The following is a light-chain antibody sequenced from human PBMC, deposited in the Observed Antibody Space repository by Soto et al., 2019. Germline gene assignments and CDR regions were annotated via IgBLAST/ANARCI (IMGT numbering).Light chain of an antibody. CDR1: QSVSSSY. V-gene: IGKV3-20*01. J-gene: IGKJ2*01. Sequence: EIVLTQSPGTLSLSPGERATLSCRASQSVSSSYLAWYQQKPGQAPRLLFYGASSRATGIPDSFSGSGSGTDFTLTISRLEPEDFAVYYCQHYGTSPYTFGQGTKLEIK. CDR2: GAS. CDR3: QHYGTSPYT.